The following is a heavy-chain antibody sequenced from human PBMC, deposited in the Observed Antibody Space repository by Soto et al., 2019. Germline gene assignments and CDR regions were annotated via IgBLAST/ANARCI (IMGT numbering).Heavy chain of an antibody. J-gene: IGHJ4*02. CDR2: ISSGGTTT. D-gene: IGHD6-19*01. CDR1: WFSFSTHA. V-gene: IGHV3-23*01. Sequence: PXGSLRLAGTASWFSFSTHAMSWVRQAPGKGLEWVSSISSGGTTTFYAASVEGRFTISRDKSKNTLYLQMNSLRADDTAVYYCAREGGSIGGWFGRKFDAWGQGTQVTVSS. CDR3: AREGGSIGGWFGRKFDA.